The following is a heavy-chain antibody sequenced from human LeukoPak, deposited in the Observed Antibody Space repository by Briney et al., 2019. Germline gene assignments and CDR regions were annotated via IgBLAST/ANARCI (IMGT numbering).Heavy chain of an antibody. CDR2: IHYSGST. J-gene: IGHJ4*02. CDR1: GDSISSGDNY. CDR3: ARAAAGTSSWYYFDY. Sequence: ASETLSLTCTVSGDSISSGDNYWSWIRQPPGKGLEWIGYIHYSGSTYYNPSLKSRVIISGDMSKNQFSLTLNSLTAADSAMYYCARAAAGTSSWYYFDYWGQGTLVTVSS. D-gene: IGHD6-19*01. V-gene: IGHV4-30-4*01.